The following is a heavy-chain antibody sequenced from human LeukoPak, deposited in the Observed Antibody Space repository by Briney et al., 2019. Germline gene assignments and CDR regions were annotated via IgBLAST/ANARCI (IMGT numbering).Heavy chain of an antibody. D-gene: IGHD3-3*01. CDR1: GFTFSSYW. Sequence: GSLRLSCAASGFTFSSYWMSWVRQPPGKGLEWIGEINHSGSTNYNPSLKSRVTISVDTSKNQFSLKLSSVTAADTAVYYCASSQLRFLEWLPRMDVWGQGTTVTVSS. V-gene: IGHV4-34*01. CDR3: ASSQLRFLEWLPRMDV. CDR2: INHSGST. J-gene: IGHJ6*02.